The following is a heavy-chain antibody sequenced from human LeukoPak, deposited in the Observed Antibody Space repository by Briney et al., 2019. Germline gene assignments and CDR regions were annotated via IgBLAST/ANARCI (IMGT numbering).Heavy chain of an antibody. V-gene: IGHV1-18*01. D-gene: IGHD5-18*01. Sequence: ASVKVSCKASGYTFMSYGISWVRQAPGQGLEWMGWISAYNGNTNYAQKLQGRVTMTTETPTSTAYMELRSLRSDDTAVYYCARWIQLWYYFDYWGQGTLVTVPS. CDR3: ARWIQLWYYFDY. CDR2: ISAYNGNT. J-gene: IGHJ4*02. CDR1: GYTFMSYG.